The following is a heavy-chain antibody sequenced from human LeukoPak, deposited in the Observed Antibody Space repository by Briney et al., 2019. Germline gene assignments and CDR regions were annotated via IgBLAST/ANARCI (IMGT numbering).Heavy chain of an antibody. Sequence: GGSLRLSCVAFGFSFRNYAIHWVRQAPGKGLEYVSVINTDGRITYYADSVKGRFTISRDNSKNTVYLQMGSLRGEDMAVYYCTRDGGSFCDFDYWGQGELVTVSS. J-gene: IGHJ4*02. CDR2: INTDGRIT. CDR1: GFSFRNYA. CDR3: TRDGGSFCDFDY. V-gene: IGHV3-64*02. D-gene: IGHD1-26*01.